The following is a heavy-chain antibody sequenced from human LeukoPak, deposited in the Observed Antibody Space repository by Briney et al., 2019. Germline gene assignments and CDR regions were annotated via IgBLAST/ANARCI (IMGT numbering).Heavy chain of an antibody. J-gene: IGHJ4*02. CDR3: ARENSSGRKKTRIDY. CDR2: IKQDGSEK. V-gene: IGHV3-7*01. Sequence: GGSLRLSCAASGFTFSSYWMSWVRQAPGKGLEWVANIKQDGSEKYYVDSVKGRFTISRDNAKNSLYLQMNSLRAEDTAVYYCARENSSGRKKTRIDYWGQGTLVTVSS. CDR1: GFTFSSYW. D-gene: IGHD6-19*01.